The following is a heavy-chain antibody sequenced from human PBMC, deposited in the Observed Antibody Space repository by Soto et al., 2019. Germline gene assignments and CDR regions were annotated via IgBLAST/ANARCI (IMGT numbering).Heavy chain of an antibody. Sequence: ASVKVSCKVSGYTLTELSMHWVRQAPGKGLEWMGGFDPEDGETIYAQKFQGRVTMTEDTSTDTAYMELSSLRSEDTAVYYCAIAVEPRDWTAGYYFDYWGQGTLVTVSS. CDR1: GYTLTELS. CDR3: AIAVEPRDWTAGYYFDY. V-gene: IGHV1-24*01. CDR2: FDPEDGET. J-gene: IGHJ4*02. D-gene: IGHD1-1*01.